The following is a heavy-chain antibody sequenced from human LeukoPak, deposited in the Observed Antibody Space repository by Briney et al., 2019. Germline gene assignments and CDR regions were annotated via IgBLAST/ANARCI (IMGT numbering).Heavy chain of an antibody. J-gene: IGHJ4*02. CDR1: GYTFTSYG. CDR3: ARTIRPPGQGYFDY. Sequence: ASVKVSCKASGYTFTSYGISWVRQAPGQGLEWMGWINPNSGGTNYAQKFQGRVTMTRDTSISTAYMELSRLRSDDTAVYYCARTIRPPGQGYFDYWGQGTLVTVSS. CDR2: INPNSGGT. V-gene: IGHV1-2*02. D-gene: IGHD5-24*01.